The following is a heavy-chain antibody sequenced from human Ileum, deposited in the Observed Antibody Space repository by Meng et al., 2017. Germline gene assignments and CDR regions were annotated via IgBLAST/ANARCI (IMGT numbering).Heavy chain of an antibody. Sequence: GESLKISCVASGFTFNTYWMTWVRQAPGKGLEWVANINEDETEKNYVDSVKGRFTISRDNAKNSVYLQMNSLGAEDTAVYYCARLPGGWFRTDYWGQGTLVTVSS. CDR3: ARLPGGWFRTDY. D-gene: IGHD6-19*01. CDR2: INEDETEK. V-gene: IGHV3-7*01. CDR1: GFTFNTYW. J-gene: IGHJ4*02.